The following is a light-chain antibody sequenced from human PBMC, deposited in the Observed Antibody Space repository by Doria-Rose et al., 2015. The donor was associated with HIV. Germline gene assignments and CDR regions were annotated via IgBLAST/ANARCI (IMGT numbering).Light chain of an antibody. CDR1: SSNIGAGFA. CDR2: GNT. Sequence: QSVLTQPPSVSGAPGQRVAISCTGSSSNIGAGFAVNWYQQFPGTAPKLLIHGNTNRPSRVPDRFSGSKSGTSASLAISGLRAEDEADYYCQSYDSRLSVYVFGTGTKVTVL. V-gene: IGLV1-40*01. J-gene: IGLJ1*01. CDR3: QSYDSRLSVYV.